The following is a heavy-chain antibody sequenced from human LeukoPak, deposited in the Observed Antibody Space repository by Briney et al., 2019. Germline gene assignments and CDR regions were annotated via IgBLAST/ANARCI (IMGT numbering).Heavy chain of an antibody. D-gene: IGHD4-17*01. CDR3: AREAYGDNYNPDY. V-gene: IGHV1-2*02. CDR2: INPNSGGT. Sequence: ASVKVSCKASGYTFTGYYMHWVRQAPGQGLEWMGWINPNSGGTNYAQKFQGRVTMTRDTSISTAYMELSRLRSDDTAVYYCAREAYGDNYNPDYWGQGTLVTVSS. J-gene: IGHJ4*02. CDR1: GYTFTGYY.